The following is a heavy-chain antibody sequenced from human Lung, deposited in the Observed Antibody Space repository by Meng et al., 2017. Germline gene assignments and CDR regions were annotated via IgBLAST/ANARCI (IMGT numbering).Heavy chain of an antibody. CDR1: GFSLSISGVG. D-gene: IGHD3-22*01. CDR3: AHIVLYDSYDY. Sequence: HTPFTGSGPAMDKPTPTLTLPCTFSGFSLSISGVGVGWFRQPPGKALEWLALIYWDDDKRYSPSLKSRLTITKDTSKNQVVLTMTNMDPVDTATYYCAHIVLYDSYDYWGQGTLVTVSS. CDR2: IYWDDDK. V-gene: IGHV2-5*02. J-gene: IGHJ4*02.